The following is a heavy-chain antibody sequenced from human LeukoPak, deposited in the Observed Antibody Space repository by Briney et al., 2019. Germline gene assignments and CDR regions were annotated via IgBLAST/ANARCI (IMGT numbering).Heavy chain of an antibody. CDR1: GSTFSSYG. D-gene: IGHD1-26*01. J-gene: IGHJ5*02. CDR3: AKESYSGSYYGHWFDP. V-gene: IGHV3-30*18. Sequence: PGGSLRLSCAASGSTFSSYGMHWVRQAPGKGLEWVAVISYDGSNKYYADSVKGRFTISRDNSKNTLYLQMNSLRAEDTAVYYCAKESYSGSYYGHWFDPWGQGTLVTVSS. CDR2: ISYDGSNK.